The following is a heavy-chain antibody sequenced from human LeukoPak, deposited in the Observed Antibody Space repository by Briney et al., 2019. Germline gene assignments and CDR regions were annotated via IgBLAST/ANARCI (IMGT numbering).Heavy chain of an antibody. J-gene: IGHJ4*02. CDR3: ARDAVVRDYSDSDY. CDR2: INPNSGGT. D-gene: IGHD4-11*01. Sequence: ASVKVSCKASGYTFTGYYIHWVRQAPGQGLEWMGWINPNSGGTNYAQKFQGRVTMTRDTSISTAYMELSRLTSDDTAVYYCARDAVVRDYSDSDYWGQGTLVTVSS. CDR1: GYTFTGYY. V-gene: IGHV1-2*02.